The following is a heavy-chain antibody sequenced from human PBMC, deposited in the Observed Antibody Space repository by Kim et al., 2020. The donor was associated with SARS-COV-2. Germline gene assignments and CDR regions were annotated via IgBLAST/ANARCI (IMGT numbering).Heavy chain of an antibody. D-gene: IGHD3-3*01. CDR3: ARDLGSFDFWSLKPYYYYGMDV. Sequence: SETLSLTCTVSGGSISSSSYYWGWIRQPPGKGLEWIGSIYYSGSTYYNPSLKSRVTISVDTSKNQFSLKLSSVTAADTAVYYCARDLGSFDFWSLKPYYYYGMDVWGQGTTVTVSS. CDR2: IYYSGST. V-gene: IGHV4-39*07. J-gene: IGHJ6*02. CDR1: GGSISSSSYY.